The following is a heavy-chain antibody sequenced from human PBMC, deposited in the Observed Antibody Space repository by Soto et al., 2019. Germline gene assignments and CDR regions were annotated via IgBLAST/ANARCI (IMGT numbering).Heavy chain of an antibody. CDR2: INPNSGGT. D-gene: IGHD1-20*01. Sequence: GASVKVSCKASGYTFTGYYMHWVRQAPGQGLEWMGWINPNSGGTNYAQKFQGRVTMTRDTSISTAYMELSRLRSDDTAVYYCASDLVGEYNWDPRNWFDPWGQGTLVTVSS. V-gene: IGHV1-2*02. CDR3: ASDLVGEYNWDPRNWFDP. CDR1: GYTFTGYY. J-gene: IGHJ5*02.